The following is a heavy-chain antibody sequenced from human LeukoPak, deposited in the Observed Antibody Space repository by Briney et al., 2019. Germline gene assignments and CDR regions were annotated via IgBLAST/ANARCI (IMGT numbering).Heavy chain of an antibody. CDR2: ITGSGAYT. Sequence: GGSLRLSCAASGFTFTSYAMSWVRQAPGKGLEWVSTITGSGAYTYYADFVKGRFTISRDNSKKTLYLQMDSLRAEDMALYYCAKWGFTYGPGYFDYWSQGTLVTVSS. V-gene: IGHV3-23*01. J-gene: IGHJ4*02. CDR3: AKWGFTYGPGYFDY. D-gene: IGHD3-10*01. CDR1: GFTFTSYA.